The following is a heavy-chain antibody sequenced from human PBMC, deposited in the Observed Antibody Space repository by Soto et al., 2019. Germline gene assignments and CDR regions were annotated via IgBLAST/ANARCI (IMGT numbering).Heavy chain of an antibody. Sequence: GGSLRLSCEASGFTFRSYGMHWVRQAPGKGLEWVAVMKSDGSRDHIDSVKGRFTISRDNSKNTLYLQMNSLRAEDTAVYYCASGTRLRPLLFDYWGQGTLVTVSS. D-gene: IGHD1-1*01. CDR2: MKSDGSR. CDR3: ASGTRLRPLLFDY. CDR1: GFTFRSYG. V-gene: IGHV3-30*03. J-gene: IGHJ4*02.